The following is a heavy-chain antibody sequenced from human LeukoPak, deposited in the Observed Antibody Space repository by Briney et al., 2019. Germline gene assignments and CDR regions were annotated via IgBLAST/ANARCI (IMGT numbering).Heavy chain of an antibody. CDR1: GFTFSSYS. V-gene: IGHV3-21*04. D-gene: IGHD3-9*01. CDR3: ANDLIPDILTGYYNDVYMDV. J-gene: IGHJ6*03. Sequence: GGSLRLSCAVSGFTFSSYSMNWVRQAPGKGLEWVSSISSSSSYIYYADSVKGRFTISRDNAKNTLYLQMNSLRAEDTAVYYCANDLIPDILTGYYNDVYMDVWGKGTTVTISS. CDR2: ISSSSSYI.